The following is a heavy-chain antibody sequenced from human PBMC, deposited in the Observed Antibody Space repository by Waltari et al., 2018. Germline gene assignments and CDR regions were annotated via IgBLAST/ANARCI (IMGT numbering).Heavy chain of an antibody. CDR2: FDPEDGET. CDR3: ATSALIAEQWLLADAFDI. V-gene: IGHV1-24*01. J-gene: IGHJ3*02. Sequence: QVQLVQSGAEVKKPGASVKVSCKVSGYTLTELSMPWGRQAPGKGLEWMGGFDPEDGETIYAQKFQGRVTMTEDTSTDTAYMELSSLRSEDTAVYYCATSALIAEQWLLADAFDIWGQGTMVTVSS. CDR1: GYTLTELS. D-gene: IGHD6-19*01.